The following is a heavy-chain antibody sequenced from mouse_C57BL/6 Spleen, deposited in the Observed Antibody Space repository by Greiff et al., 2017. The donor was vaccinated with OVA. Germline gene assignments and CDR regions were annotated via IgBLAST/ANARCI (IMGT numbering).Heavy chain of an antibody. CDR2: INYDGSST. CDR1: GFTFSDYY. CDR3: ARWNDPYAMDY. V-gene: IGHV5-16*01. J-gene: IGHJ4*01. Sequence: DVMLVESEGGLVQPGSSMKLSCTASGFTFSDYYMAWVRQVPEKGLEWVANINYDGSSTYYLDSLKSRFIISRDNAKNILYLQMSSLKSEDTATYYCARWNDPYAMDYWGQGTSVTVSS. D-gene: IGHD2-3*01.